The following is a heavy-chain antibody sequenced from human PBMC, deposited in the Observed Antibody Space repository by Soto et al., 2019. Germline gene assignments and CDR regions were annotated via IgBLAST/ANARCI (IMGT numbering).Heavy chain of an antibody. CDR2: IYPGDSDT. V-gene: IGHV5-51*01. CDR1: GYSFTSYW. J-gene: IGHJ6*02. Sequence: PGESLKISCKGSGYSFTSYWIGWVRQMPGKGLEWMGIIYPGDSDTRYSPSFQGQVTISADKSISTAYLQWSSLKASDTAMYYCARAAAAGKYYYGMDVWGQGTTVTVSS. CDR3: ARAAAAGKYYYGMDV. D-gene: IGHD6-13*01.